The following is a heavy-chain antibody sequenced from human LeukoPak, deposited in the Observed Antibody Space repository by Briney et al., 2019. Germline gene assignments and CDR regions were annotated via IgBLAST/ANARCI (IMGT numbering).Heavy chain of an antibody. CDR1: GGSISSNSFY. V-gene: IGHV4-39*01. D-gene: IGHD3-22*01. Sequence: SETLSLTCTVSGGSISSNSFYWGWLRQPPGKGLEWLASIYYSGSTYYNPSLKSRVTISVDTSKNQFSLKLDSVTAADTALYYCARLLYDRSSYYDFDYWGQGTLVTVSS. CDR3: ARLLYDRSSYYDFDY. CDR2: IYYSGST. J-gene: IGHJ4*02.